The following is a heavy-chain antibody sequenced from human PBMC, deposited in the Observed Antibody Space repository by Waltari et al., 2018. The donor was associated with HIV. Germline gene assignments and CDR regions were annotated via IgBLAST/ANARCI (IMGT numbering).Heavy chain of an antibody. CDR1: GGSIRSRSFF. Sequence: QLQESGPGRVKPSDTLSLTCTVSGGSIRSRSFFWGWIRPAPVKGVEWIVGVYHTGDTFYNPSLKSRVSMFIDRATNQFSLRLTSVTAADTGIYYCARQPSAWDIWGQGMLVSVSS. J-gene: IGHJ4*02. V-gene: IGHV4-39*01. CDR3: ARQPSAWDI. CDR2: VYHTGDT. D-gene: IGHD1-26*01.